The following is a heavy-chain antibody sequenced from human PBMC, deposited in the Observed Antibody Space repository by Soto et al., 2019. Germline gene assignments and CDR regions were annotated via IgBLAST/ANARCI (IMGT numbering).Heavy chain of an antibody. CDR2: IIPSFGTA. D-gene: IGHD2-2*01. Sequence: VKVACRDPAGTFTSYARSWCRLASRQVLEWKKGIIPSFGTANYAQKFQGRVTITADKSTSTAYMELSSLRSEDTAVYYCARVGRDCSSTSCYPYSYGMDVWGQGTTVTVSS. CDR3: ARVGRDCSSTSCYPYSYGMDV. V-gene: IGHV1-69*06. J-gene: IGHJ6*02. CDR1: AGTFTSYA.